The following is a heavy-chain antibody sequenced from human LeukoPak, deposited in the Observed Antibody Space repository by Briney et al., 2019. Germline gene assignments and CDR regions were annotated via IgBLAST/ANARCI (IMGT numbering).Heavy chain of an antibody. D-gene: IGHD3-22*01. V-gene: IGHV3-7*01. CDR3: ARGPRYYDSSGYSS. CDR2: IKQDGSEK. CDR1: GFTFSSYW. Sequence: PGGSLRLSCAASGFTFSSYWMSWVRQAPGKGLEWVANIKQDGSEKYYVDSVKGRFTISRDNAKNSLYLQMNSLRAEDTAVYYCARGPRYYDSSGYSSWGQGTLVTVSS. J-gene: IGHJ4*02.